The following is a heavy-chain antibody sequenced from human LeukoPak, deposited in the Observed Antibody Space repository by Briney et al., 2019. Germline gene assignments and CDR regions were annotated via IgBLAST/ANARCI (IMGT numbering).Heavy chain of an antibody. CDR3: ASGYCSGGSCLYYYYYYMDV. CDR1: GDSFSRYY. Sequence: SETLSLTCNVSGDSFSRYYWNWIRQPPGKGLEWIGRIYTSGSPNYNPSLKSRVTMSVDTSKNQFSLKLTSVTAADTAVYYCASGYCSGGSCLYYYYYYMDVWGKGTTVTVSS. V-gene: IGHV4-4*07. D-gene: IGHD2-15*01. CDR2: IYTSGSP. J-gene: IGHJ6*03.